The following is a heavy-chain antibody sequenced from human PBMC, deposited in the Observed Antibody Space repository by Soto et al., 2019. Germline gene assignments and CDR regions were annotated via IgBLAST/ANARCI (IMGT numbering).Heavy chain of an antibody. CDR3: ERNGTTGTMSSFYYAMDV. J-gene: IGHJ6*02. Sequence: PEGSLRLSCAASGLTFSSYSINWVRQAPGKGLEWISFISSSSITIYYADSVKGRFTTSRDNARNSLSLQMNSLRDDDTAVYYCERNGTTGTMSSFYYAMDVWGQGTTVTVSS. CDR2: ISSSSITI. CDR1: GLTFSSYS. D-gene: IGHD1-1*01. V-gene: IGHV3-48*02.